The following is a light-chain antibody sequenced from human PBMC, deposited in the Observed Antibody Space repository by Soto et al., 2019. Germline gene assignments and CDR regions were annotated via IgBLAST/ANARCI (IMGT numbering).Light chain of an antibody. CDR1: QSVSES. Sequence: EIVMTQSPATLSVSPGERATLSCRASQSVSESLAWYQQKPGQAPRLLIYDVSYRATGIPARFSGSGSGTDFTLTISRLEPEDFAVYYCQQYGSLSWTFGQGTKVDIK. CDR2: DVS. CDR3: QQYGSLSWT. J-gene: IGKJ1*01. V-gene: IGKV3-20*01.